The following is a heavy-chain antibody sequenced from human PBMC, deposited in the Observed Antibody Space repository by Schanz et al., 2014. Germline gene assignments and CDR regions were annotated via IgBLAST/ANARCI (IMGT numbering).Heavy chain of an antibody. D-gene: IGHD5-18*01. CDR2: ISSSSSTR. Sequence: EVQLVESGGGVVQPGRSLRLSCAASGFTFSTHAMHWVRQAPGKGLEWVSYISSSSSTRYYADSVKGRFTISRDNAKNSLFLQMNSLRAEDTAVYYCVRVSFADPRLYRGMDRDIDYWGQGTLXTVSS. V-gene: IGHV3-48*01. J-gene: IGHJ4*02. CDR3: VRVSFADPRLYRGMDRDIDY. CDR1: GFTFSTHA.